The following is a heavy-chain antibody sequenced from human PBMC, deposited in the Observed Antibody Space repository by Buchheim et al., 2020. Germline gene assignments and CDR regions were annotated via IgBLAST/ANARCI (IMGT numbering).Heavy chain of an antibody. CDR2: INPSGGST. CDR1: GYTFTSYY. V-gene: IGHV1-46*01. Sequence: QVQLVQSGAEVKKPGASVKVSCKASGYTFTSYYMHWVRQAPGQGLEWMGIINPSGGSTSYAQKFQGRVTMTRATSRSKHYMELSSLRSEDTAVYYCAVTTWSGYYFDYWGQGTL. D-gene: IGHD4-17*01. CDR3: AVTTWSGYYFDY. J-gene: IGHJ4*02.